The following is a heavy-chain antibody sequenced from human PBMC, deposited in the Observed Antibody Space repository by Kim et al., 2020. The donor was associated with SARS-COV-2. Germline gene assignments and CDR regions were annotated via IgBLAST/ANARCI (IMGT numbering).Heavy chain of an antibody. CDR3: ASSFVDIVVVPAAIDI. D-gene: IGHD2-2*03. Sequence: SLKSRVTISVDTSKNQFSLKLSSVTAADTAVYYCASSFVDIVVVPAAIDIWGQGTMVTVSS. V-gene: IGHV4-31*02. J-gene: IGHJ3*02.